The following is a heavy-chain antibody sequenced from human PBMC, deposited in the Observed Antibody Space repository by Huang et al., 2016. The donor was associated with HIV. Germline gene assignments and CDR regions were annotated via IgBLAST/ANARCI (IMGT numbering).Heavy chain of an antibody. Sequence: QLQLQESGPGLVKPSETLSLTCTVSGGSISSSHYYWGWSRQPPGKGLEGIGSIYYSGSTYYNPSLKNRVTISVDTSKNQFSLTLSSVTAADTAVYYCARLSRLLVGIIDYWGRGTLVTVSS. CDR1: GGSISSSHYY. V-gene: IGHV4-39*01. CDR2: IYYSGST. D-gene: IGHD6-13*01. J-gene: IGHJ4*02. CDR3: ARLSRLLVGIIDY.